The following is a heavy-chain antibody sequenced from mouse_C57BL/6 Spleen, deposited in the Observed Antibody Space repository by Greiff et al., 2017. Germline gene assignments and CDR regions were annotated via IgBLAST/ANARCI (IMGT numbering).Heavy chain of an antibody. CDR2: IRNKANGYTT. CDR3: ARVPLITTVVAPIPY. V-gene: IGHV7-3*01. CDR1: GFTFTDYY. J-gene: IGHJ3*01. Sequence: EVQVVESGGGLVQPGGSLSLSCAASGFTFTDYYMSWVRQPPGKALEWLGFIRNKANGYTTEYSASVKGRFTISRDNSQSILYLQMNALRAEDSATYYCARVPLITTVVAPIPYWGQGTLVTVSA. D-gene: IGHD1-1*01.